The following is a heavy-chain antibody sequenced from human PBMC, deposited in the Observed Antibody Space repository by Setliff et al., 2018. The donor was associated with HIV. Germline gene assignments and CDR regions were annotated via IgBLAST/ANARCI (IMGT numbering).Heavy chain of an antibody. D-gene: IGHD3-10*01. CDR1: GYTFTAYY. V-gene: IGHV1-2*06. CDR2: INPNNGDT. CDR3: AREGKFRYYYYMDV. Sequence: ASVKVSCKASGYTFTAYYLHWVRQAPGQGLEWMGRINPNNGDTNYAQKFQGRVTMTTDTSTSTAYMELRSLISDDTAVYYCAREGKFRYYYYMDVWGKGTTVTVSS. J-gene: IGHJ6*03.